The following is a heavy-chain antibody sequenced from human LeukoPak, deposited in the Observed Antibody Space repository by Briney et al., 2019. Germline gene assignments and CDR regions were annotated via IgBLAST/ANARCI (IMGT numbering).Heavy chain of an antibody. D-gene: IGHD3-22*01. CDR3: AEEDSSGYYVGMYYFVY. CDR2: ISGSGGST. CDR1: GFTYSSYA. Sequence: GGSLRLSCAASGFTYSSYAMSWVRQAPGKGLEWVSAISGSGGSTYYADSVKGRFTISRDNPKNTLYLQMNSRRAEDTAVYYCAEEDSSGYYVGMYYFVYWGQGTLVTVSP. V-gene: IGHV3-23*01. J-gene: IGHJ4*02.